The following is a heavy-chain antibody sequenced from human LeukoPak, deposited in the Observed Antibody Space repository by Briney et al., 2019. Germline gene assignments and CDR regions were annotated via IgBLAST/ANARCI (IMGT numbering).Heavy chain of an antibody. CDR1: GYTFTGYH. Sequence: GASVKVSCKSSGYTFTGYHMHWVRQAPGQGLEWMGWINPNGGGTNYAQKFQGRVTMTRDTSISTAYMELSRLRSDDTAVYYCARAFNYDFWSGYGEYYYDYWGQGTLVSVSS. J-gene: IGHJ4*02. D-gene: IGHD3-3*01. CDR3: ARAFNYDFWSGYGEYYYDY. V-gene: IGHV1-2*02. CDR2: INPNGGGT.